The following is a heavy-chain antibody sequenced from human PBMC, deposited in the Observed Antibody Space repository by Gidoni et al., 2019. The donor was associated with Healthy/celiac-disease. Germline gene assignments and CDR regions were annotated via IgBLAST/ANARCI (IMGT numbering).Heavy chain of an antibody. Sequence: EVQLGASGGGLLQHGRSLSLSCAASGFTFHDDAMRWVRQTRGQGLVWGSGIIWNSGRIGYADSVKGRFTISRDNAKNSLYLQMNSLRAEDTALYYCAKEGDSYGLDYRGQGTLVTVSS. CDR1: GFTFHDDA. D-gene: IGHD5-18*01. V-gene: IGHV3-9*01. J-gene: IGHJ4*02. CDR3: AKEGDSYGLDY. CDR2: IIWNSGRI.